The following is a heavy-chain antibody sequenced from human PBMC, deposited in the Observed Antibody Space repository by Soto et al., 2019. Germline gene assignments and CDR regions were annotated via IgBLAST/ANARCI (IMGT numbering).Heavy chain of an antibody. Sequence: QVQLVESGGGVVQPGRSLRLSCAASGFTFSSYGMHWVRQAPGKGLEWVAVISYDGSNKYYADSVKGRFTISRDNSKNTLYLQMNSLRVEDTAAHYCARGKALSLHPAFDYRGKRTMVTVSS. CDR3: ARGKALSLHPAFDY. CDR1: GFTFSSYG. J-gene: IGHJ4*02. V-gene: IGHV3-30*03. CDR2: ISYDGSNK.